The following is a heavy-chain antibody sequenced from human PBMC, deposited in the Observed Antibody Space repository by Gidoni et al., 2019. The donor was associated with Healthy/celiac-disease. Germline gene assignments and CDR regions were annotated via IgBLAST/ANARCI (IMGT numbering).Heavy chain of an antibody. CDR1: GFTFSSYA. V-gene: IGHV3-23*01. CDR2: ISGSGGST. J-gene: IGHJ6*02. D-gene: IGHD3-10*01. CDR3: AKDLRNKWFGEAWGGMDV. Sequence: EVQLLESGGGLVQPGGSLRLSCAASGFTFSSYAMSWVRQAPVKGLEWGSAISGSGGSTYYADSVKGRFTISRDNSKNTLYLQMNSLRAEDTAVYYCAKDLRNKWFGEAWGGMDVWGQGTTVTVSS.